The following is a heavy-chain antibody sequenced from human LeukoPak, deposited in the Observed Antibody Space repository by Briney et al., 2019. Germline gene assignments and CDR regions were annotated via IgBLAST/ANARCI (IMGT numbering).Heavy chain of an antibody. CDR1: GYSFSNYW. Sequence: GESLKISCKASGYSFSNYWLGWVRQMPGKGLEWMGIIYAGDSDTRYSPSFQGQVTISVDRSITTAYLQWSSLKASDTAMYYCARVPYCSSSSCLTKNWFDPWGQGTLVTVSS. CDR2: IYAGDSDT. J-gene: IGHJ5*02. V-gene: IGHV5-51*01. D-gene: IGHD2-15*01. CDR3: ARVPYCSSSSCLTKNWFDP.